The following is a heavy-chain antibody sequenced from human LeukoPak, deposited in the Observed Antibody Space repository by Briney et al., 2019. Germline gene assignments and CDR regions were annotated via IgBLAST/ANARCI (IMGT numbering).Heavy chain of an antibody. J-gene: IGHJ4*02. CDR2: ISYSGST. D-gene: IGHD3-22*01. V-gene: IGHV4-59*12. CDR3: ARDTNDDKVPGC. Sequence: PSETLSLTCTVSGSSINVYYWSWIRQSPGKGLEWIAYISYSGSTNYNPSLKSRVTISVDTSKNQFSLRLTSVTAADTAVYHCARDTNDDKVPGCWGQGTLVTSPQ. CDR1: GSSINVYY.